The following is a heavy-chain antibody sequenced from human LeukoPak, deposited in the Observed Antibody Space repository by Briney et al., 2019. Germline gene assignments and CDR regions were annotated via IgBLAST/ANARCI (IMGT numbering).Heavy chain of an antibody. CDR3: ARDFVHYYDSSGFEYYSDF. CDR2: ISSNGGRT. V-gene: IGHV3-64*01. CDR1: GFTFSRYA. Sequence: GGSLRLSCAASGFTFSRYAMHRVRQAPGKGLEYVSAISSNGGRTYYENSVKGRFTISRDNSKNTLYLQMGSLRAEDMAVYYCARDFVHYYDSSGFEYYSDFWGQGTLVTVSS. D-gene: IGHD3-22*01. J-gene: IGHJ4*02.